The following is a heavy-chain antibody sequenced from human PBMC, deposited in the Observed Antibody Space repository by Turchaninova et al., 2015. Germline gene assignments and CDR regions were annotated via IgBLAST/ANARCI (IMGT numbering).Heavy chain of an antibody. D-gene: IGHD3-22*01. CDR1: GFTLRHFW. Sequence: EVQLVESGGGLVSPGGSLRLSFSVSGFTLRHFWMSWVRQAPGQGLGGVANLQEDVIEKYYVDSVKGRLTIYRDNAVNSLYLQMISLGTEDTAVYYCARVYNSGYYYDEDYWGQGTQVTVSS. J-gene: IGHJ4*02. CDR3: ARVYNSGYYYDEDY. CDR2: LQEDVIEK. V-gene: IGHV3-7*03.